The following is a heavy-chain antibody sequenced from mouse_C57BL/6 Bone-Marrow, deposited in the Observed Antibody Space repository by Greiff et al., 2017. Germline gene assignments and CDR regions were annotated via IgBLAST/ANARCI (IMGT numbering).Heavy chain of an antibody. J-gene: IGHJ2*01. CDR2: INPNNGGT. CDR1: GYTFTDYY. V-gene: IGHV1-26*01. Sequence: VQLQQSGPELVKPGASVKISCKASGYTFTDYYMNWVKQSHGKSLEWIGDINPNNGGTSYNQKFKGKATLTVDKSSSTAYMELRSLTSEDSAVYYCARWFITTVRGYYFDYWGQGTTLTVSS. D-gene: IGHD1-1*01. CDR3: ARWFITTVRGYYFDY.